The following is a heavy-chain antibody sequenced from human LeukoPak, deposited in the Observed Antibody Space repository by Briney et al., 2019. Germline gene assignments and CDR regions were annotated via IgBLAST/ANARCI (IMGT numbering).Heavy chain of an antibody. CDR2: IYWNDDK. CDR3: AHRHRMPHFDY. J-gene: IGHJ4*02. CDR1: GVSLRTRGGG. D-gene: IGHD2-15*01. Sequence: SGPTLVKPAQALTLTCTFYGVSLRTRGGGVGGIRQPPGKGVEWLAFIYWNDDKRYTPSLKTRLTITKDTSKNQVVLTMTNMDPVDTATYYCAHRHRMPHFDYWGQGTLVTVSS. V-gene: IGHV2-5*01.